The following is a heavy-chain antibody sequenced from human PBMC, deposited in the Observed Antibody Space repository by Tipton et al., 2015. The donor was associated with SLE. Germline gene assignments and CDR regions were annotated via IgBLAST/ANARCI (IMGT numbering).Heavy chain of an antibody. Sequence: SLRLSCAASGFTFDDYAMHWVRQAPGKGLEWVSVIYSGGSTYYADSVKGRFTISRDNSKNTLYLQMNSLRAEDTAVYYCAKPVGQQLGYFQHWGQGTLVTVSS. D-gene: IGHD6-13*01. CDR3: AKPVGQQLGYFQH. CDR2: IYSGGST. J-gene: IGHJ1*01. V-gene: IGHV3-23*03. CDR1: GFTFDDYA.